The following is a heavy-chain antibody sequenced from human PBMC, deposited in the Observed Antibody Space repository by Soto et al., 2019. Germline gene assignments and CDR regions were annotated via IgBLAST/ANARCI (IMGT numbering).Heavy chain of an antibody. CDR3: ARLDYGDSGF. D-gene: IGHD3-10*01. CDR2: VYNSGNT. V-gene: IGHV4-59*01. J-gene: IGHJ4*02. CDR1: GGSIDTYY. Sequence: SETLSLTCTVSGGSIDTYYCSWFRQPPGKGLEWIGHVYNSGNTEYNPSLKSRVTISIDTSRSQFSLKLNSVTAADTAVYYCARLDYGDSGFWGQGTLVTVS.